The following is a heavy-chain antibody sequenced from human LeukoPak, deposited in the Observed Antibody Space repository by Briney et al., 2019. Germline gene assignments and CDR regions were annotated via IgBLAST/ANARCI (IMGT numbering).Heavy chain of an antibody. J-gene: IGHJ4*02. D-gene: IGHD3-22*01. CDR3: ARGKYDSSGYYY. Sequence: SETLSLTCTVSGGSISSYYWSWIRQPPGKGLEWIGYIYYSGSTNYNPSLKSRVTISVDTSKNQFSLKLSSVTAADTAVYYCARGKYDSSGYYYWGLGTLVTVSS. CDR1: GGSISSYY. CDR2: IYYSGST. V-gene: IGHV4-59*12.